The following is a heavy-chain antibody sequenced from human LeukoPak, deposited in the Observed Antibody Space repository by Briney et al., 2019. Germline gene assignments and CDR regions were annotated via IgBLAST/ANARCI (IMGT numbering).Heavy chain of an antibody. CDR3: ARDPWSQYSSSWRYFDY. V-gene: IGHV1-18*01. CDR1: GYTFTSYG. Sequence: ASVKVSCKASGYTFTSYGISWVRQAPGQGLEWMGWTSAYNGNTNYAQKLQGRVTMTTDTSTSTAYMELRSLRSDDTAVYYCARDPWSQYSSSWRYFDYWGQGTLVTVSS. J-gene: IGHJ4*02. CDR2: TSAYNGNT. D-gene: IGHD6-13*01.